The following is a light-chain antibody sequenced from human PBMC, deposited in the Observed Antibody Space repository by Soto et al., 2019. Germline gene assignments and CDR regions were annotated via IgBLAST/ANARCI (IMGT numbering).Light chain of an antibody. Sequence: IVLTQSPGTLSLSPGERASLSCRASQSVRNNYLAWYQQRPGQAPRLLIYGASIRATGIPDRFSASGSGTDFILTISRLEPEDFAMYYCQQYGNSYTFVQGTKVEIQ. J-gene: IGKJ2*01. CDR1: QSVRNNY. CDR2: GAS. CDR3: QQYGNSYT. V-gene: IGKV3-20*01.